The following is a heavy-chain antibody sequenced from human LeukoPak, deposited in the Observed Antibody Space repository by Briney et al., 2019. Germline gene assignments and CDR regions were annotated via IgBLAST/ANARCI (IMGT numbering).Heavy chain of an antibody. CDR2: IYYSGST. CDR1: GGSISSYY. V-gene: IGHV4-59*01. J-gene: IGHJ6*03. Sequence: PSETLSLTCTVSGGSISSYYWSWIRQPPGKGLEWIGYIYYSGSTNYNPSLKSRVTISVDTSKNQFSLKLSSVTAADTAVYYCARVRYVVGAATAPYYYMDVWGKGTTVTVSS. D-gene: IGHD1-26*01. CDR3: ARVRYVVGAATAPYYYMDV.